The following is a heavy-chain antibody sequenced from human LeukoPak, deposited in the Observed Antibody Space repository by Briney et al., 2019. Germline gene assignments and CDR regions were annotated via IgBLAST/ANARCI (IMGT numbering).Heavy chain of an antibody. CDR1: GYSISSGYY. CDR2: IYHSGST. J-gene: IGHJ4*02. Sequence: KTSETLSLTCTVSGYSISSGYYWGWIRQPPGKRVEWIGSIYHSGSTYYNPSLKSRVTISVDTSKNQCSRKLSSVTAADTAVYYCATSGSYYDPFDYWGQGTLVTVSS. D-gene: IGHD1-26*01. V-gene: IGHV4-38-2*02. CDR3: ATSGSYYDPFDY.